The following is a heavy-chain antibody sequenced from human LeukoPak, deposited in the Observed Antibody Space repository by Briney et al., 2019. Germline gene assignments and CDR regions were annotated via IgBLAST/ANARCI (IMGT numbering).Heavy chain of an antibody. J-gene: IGHJ6*03. D-gene: IGHD2-15*01. V-gene: IGHV1-46*01. Sequence: ASVKVSCKASGYTFTGYYMHWVRQAPGQGLEWMGIINPSGGSTRYAERFQGRVTMTRDMSTSTVYMELSSLRSEDTAVYYCARGDVIVVVAATMDYYYMDVWGKGTTVTVSS. CDR2: INPSGGST. CDR3: ARGDVIVVVAATMDYYYMDV. CDR1: GYTFTGYY.